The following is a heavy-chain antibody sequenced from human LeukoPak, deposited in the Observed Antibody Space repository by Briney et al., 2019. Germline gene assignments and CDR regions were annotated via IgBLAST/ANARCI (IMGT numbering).Heavy chain of an antibody. CDR3: ARRAETADY. CDR2: IYYSGST. J-gene: IGHJ4*02. V-gene: IGHV4-39*01. D-gene: IGHD1-14*01. Sequence: SETLSLTCTVSGGSISSSSYYWGWIRQPPGKGLEWIGSIYYSGSTYYNPSLKSRVTISVDTSKNQFSLKLSSVTAADTAVYYCARRAETADYWGQGTLVTVSS. CDR1: GGSISSSSYY.